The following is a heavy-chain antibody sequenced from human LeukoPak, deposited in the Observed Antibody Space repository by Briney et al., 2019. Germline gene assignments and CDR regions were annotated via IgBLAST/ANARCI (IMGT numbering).Heavy chain of an antibody. D-gene: IGHD2-2*01. J-gene: IGHJ4*02. V-gene: IGHV3-23*01. CDR3: AKDGAWCSSPSCYDGD. CDR2: ISGSVGNT. Sequence: GGSLRLSCAASGFTFSSYAMSWVRQAPGKGLEWVSTISGSVGNTYYADSVKGRFTISRDNSKNTLYLQMNSLRAEDTAVFYCAKDGAWCSSPSCYDGDWVQGTLVAVSS. CDR1: GFTFSSYA.